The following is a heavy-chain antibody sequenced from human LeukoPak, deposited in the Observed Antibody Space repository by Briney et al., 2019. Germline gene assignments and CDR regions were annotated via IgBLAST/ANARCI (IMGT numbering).Heavy chain of an antibody. CDR1: GYTFTGYY. CDR3: ARGKVVTMVRGVIITYFDY. J-gene: IGHJ4*02. V-gene: IGHV1-46*01. Sequence: ASVKVSCKASGYTFTGYYLHWVRQAPGQGLEWMGIIIPSDGSTSYAQKFQGRVTMTRDTSTSTVYMELSSLRSEDTAVYYCARGKVVTMVRGVIITYFDYWGQGTLVTVSS. CDR2: IIPSDGST. D-gene: IGHD3-10*01.